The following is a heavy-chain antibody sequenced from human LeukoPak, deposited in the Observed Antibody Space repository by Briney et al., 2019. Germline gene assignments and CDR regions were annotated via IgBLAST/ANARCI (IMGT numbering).Heavy chain of an antibody. J-gene: IGHJ6*02. D-gene: IGHD2-21*01. V-gene: IGHV3-9*01. CDR3: AKIPSRYHYYYGMDV. Sequence: PGGSLRLSCAASGFTFDDYAMHWVRQAPGKGLEWVSGISWNSGSIGYADSVKGRFTISRDNAKNSLYLQMNSLRAEDTALYYCAKIPSRYHYYYGMDVWGQGTTVTVSS. CDR2: ISWNSGSI. CDR1: GFTFDDYA.